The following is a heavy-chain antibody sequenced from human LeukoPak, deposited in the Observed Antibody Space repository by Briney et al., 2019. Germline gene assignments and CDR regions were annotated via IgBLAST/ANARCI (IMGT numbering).Heavy chain of an antibody. D-gene: IGHD2-2*01. CDR2: IYPGDSDT. Sequence: GGSLKISCKGSGYSFTSYWIGWVRQMPGKGLEWMGIIYPGDSDTRYSPSFQGQVTISADKSISTAYLQWSSLKASDTAMYYCARRAKLGYCSSTSCSYYFDYWGQGTLVTVSS. CDR3: ARRAKLGYCSSTSCSYYFDY. CDR1: GYSFTSYW. J-gene: IGHJ4*02. V-gene: IGHV5-51*01.